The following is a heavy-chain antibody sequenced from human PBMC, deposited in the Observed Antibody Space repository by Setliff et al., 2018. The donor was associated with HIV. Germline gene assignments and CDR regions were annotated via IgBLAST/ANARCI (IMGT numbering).Heavy chain of an antibody. D-gene: IGHD6-13*01. CDR2: VDPENGES. V-gene: IGHV1-69-2*01. J-gene: IGHJ4*02. CDR1: GYTFTDYY. CDR3: ARAPPSGKARPYYFDY. Sequence: ASVKVSCKTSGYTFTDYYMHWVQQAPGKGLEWMGHVDPENGESIYAEKFQGRVTIRADRSVDTVYMEVSSLIYEDTAVYYCARAPPSGKARPYYFDYWGQGTLVTVSS.